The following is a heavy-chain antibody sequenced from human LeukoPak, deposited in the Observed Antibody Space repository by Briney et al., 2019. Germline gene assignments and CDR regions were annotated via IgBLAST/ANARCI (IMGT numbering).Heavy chain of an antibody. CDR3: ARQGEGSSWYWFDP. D-gene: IGHD6-13*01. CDR2: INHSGST. V-gene: IGHV4-34*01. CDR1: GGSFSGYY. Sequence: SETLSLTCAVYGGSFSGYYWSWIRQPPGKGLEWIGEINHSGSTNYNPSLKSRVTISVDTSKNQFSLKLSSVTAVDTAVYYCARQGEGSSWYWFDPWGQGTLVTVSS. J-gene: IGHJ5*02.